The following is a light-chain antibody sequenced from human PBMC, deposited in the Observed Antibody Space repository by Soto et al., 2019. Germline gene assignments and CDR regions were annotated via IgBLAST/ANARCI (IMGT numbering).Light chain of an antibody. CDR3: QSYDRSRSGSV. CDR2: GNN. V-gene: IGLV1-40*01. Sequence: QSVLTQPPSVSGAPGQRVTISCTGSSSDIGAGYHVHWYQQLPGTAPKLLIYGNNNRPSGVPDRFSGSKSGTSASLAITGLQAEDEADYYCQSYDRSRSGSVFGGGTKLTVL. CDR1: SSDIGAGYH. J-gene: IGLJ3*02.